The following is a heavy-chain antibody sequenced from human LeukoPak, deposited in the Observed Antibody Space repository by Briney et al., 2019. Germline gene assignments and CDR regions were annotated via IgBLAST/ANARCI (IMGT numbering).Heavy chain of an antibody. D-gene: IGHD5-12*01. CDR3: ARGKSYDFFYYMDV. J-gene: IGHJ6*03. V-gene: IGHV4-34*01. CDR2: INHSGST. CDR1: GGSFSGYY. Sequence: SETLSLTCAVYGGSFSGYYWSWIRQPPGKGLEWIGEINHSGSTNYNPSLKSRVTISVDTSKNQFSLKLSSVTAADTAVYYCARGKSYDFFYYMDVWGKGTTVTVSS.